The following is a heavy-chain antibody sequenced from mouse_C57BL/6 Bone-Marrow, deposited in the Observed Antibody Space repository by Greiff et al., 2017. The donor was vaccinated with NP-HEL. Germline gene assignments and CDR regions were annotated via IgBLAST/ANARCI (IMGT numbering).Heavy chain of an antibody. J-gene: IGHJ4*01. D-gene: IGHD1-1*02. CDR3: ARVGYGLYSMDD. V-gene: IGHV1-76*01. CDR2: IYPGSGNP. Sequence: VQLQQSGAELVRPGASVKLSCKASGYTFTDYYINWVKQRPGQGLEWIARIYPGSGNPYYNEKFKGKATLTAEKSSSTAYMQLSSLTSEDSAVYFCARVGYGLYSMDDWGQGTSVTVSS. CDR1: GYTFTDYY.